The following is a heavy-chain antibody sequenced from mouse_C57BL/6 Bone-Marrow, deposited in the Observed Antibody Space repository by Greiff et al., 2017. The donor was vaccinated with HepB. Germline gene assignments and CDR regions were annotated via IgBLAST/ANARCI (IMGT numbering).Heavy chain of an antibody. CDR2: IYPSDSET. J-gene: IGHJ4*01. V-gene: IGHV1-61*01. CDR3: SSHGYDYAIDY. CDR1: GYTFTSYW. D-gene: IGHD2-2*01. Sequence: QVQLQQPGAELVRPGSSVKLSCKASGYTFTSYWMDWVKQRPGQGLEWIGNIYPSDSETHYNQKFKEKATLTVDKSSNPAYMKLSILTSEDSAVSDCSSHGYDYAIDYWGQGTSVTVSS.